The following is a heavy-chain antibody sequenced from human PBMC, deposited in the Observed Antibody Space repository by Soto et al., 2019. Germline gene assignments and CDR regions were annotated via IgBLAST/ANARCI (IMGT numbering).Heavy chain of an antibody. CDR1: GFTFSSYW. J-gene: IGHJ4*02. D-gene: IGHD2-15*01. V-gene: IGHV3-7*01. CDR3: ARTKLLPGYCFDY. CDR2: IKQDGSEK. Sequence: GGSLRLSCAASGFTFSSYWMSWVRQAPGKGLEWVANIKQDGSEKYYVDSVKGRFTISRDNAKNSLYLQMNSLRAEDTAVYYCARTKLLPGYCFDYWGQGTLVTVSS.